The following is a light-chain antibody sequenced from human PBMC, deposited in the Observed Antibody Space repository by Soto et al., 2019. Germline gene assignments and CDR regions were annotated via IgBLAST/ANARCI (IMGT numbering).Light chain of an antibody. J-gene: IGKJ2*01. CDR2: DAS. Sequence: DIQMTQSPSTLSASVGDRVTIACRASQSISTWLAWYQQKPGKAPKLLIYDASSLESGVPSRFSGSGSGTEFTLTISSLQPDDFATYSCQQYNSYSGTFGQGTKLEIK. V-gene: IGKV1-5*01. CDR3: QQYNSYSGT. CDR1: QSISTW.